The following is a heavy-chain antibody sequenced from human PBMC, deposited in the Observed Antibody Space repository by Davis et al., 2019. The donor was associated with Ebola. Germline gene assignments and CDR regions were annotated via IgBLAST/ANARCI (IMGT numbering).Heavy chain of an antibody. CDR3: ARGWLRVGFDS. CDR2: TYHNSKWYN. V-gene: IGHV6-1*01. CDR1: GDIVSRNA. J-gene: IGHJ4*02. D-gene: IGHD5-12*01. Sequence: HSQTLSLTCAISGDIVSRNAWNWIRQSPSRGLEWLGRTYHNSKWYNDYAVAVKSRITINPDTAKNQFSLQLNSVTPEDTAVYYCARGWLRVGFDSWGQGTPVTVSS.